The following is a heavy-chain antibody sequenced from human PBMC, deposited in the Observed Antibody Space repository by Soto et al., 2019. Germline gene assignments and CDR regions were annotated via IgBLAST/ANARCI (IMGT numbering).Heavy chain of an antibody. J-gene: IGHJ5*02. Sequence: GSGPTLVNPTQTLTLTCTFSGFSLSTSGMCVSWIRQPPGKALEWLALIDWDDDKYYSTSLKTRLTISKDTSKNQVVLTMTNMDPVDTATYYCARSYYYGSGSYRFDPWGQGTLVTVSS. V-gene: IGHV2-70*01. CDR2: IDWDDDK. CDR1: GFSLSTSGMC. CDR3: ARSYYYGSGSYRFDP. D-gene: IGHD3-10*01.